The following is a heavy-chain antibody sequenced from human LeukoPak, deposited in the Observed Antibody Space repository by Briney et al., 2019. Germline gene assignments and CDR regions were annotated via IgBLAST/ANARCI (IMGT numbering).Heavy chain of an antibody. Sequence: SETLSLTCTVSGGSISSYYWSWIRQPPGKGLEWIGFGYYSGTTNYNPSLKSRVTISADMSKNQFSLKLSSVTAADTAVYYCANVWYSGAFDIWGQGTMVTVSS. J-gene: IGHJ3*02. D-gene: IGHD6-13*01. CDR2: GYYSGTT. V-gene: IGHV4-59*01. CDR3: ANVWYSGAFDI. CDR1: GGSISSYY.